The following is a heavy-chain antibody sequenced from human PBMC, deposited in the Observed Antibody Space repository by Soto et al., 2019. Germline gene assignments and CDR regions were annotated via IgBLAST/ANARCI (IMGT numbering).Heavy chain of an antibody. D-gene: IGHD3-16*01. V-gene: IGHV4-30-4*01. CDR3: AREGVLGGWPSRSGMDV. J-gene: IGHJ6*02. Sequence: PSETLSLTCTVSGGSISSGDYYWSWIRQPPGKGLEWIGYIYYSGSTYYNPSLKSRVTISVDTSKNQFSLKLSSVTAADTAVYYCAREGVLGGWPSRSGMDVWGQGTTVTVSS. CDR2: IYYSGST. CDR1: GGSISSGDYY.